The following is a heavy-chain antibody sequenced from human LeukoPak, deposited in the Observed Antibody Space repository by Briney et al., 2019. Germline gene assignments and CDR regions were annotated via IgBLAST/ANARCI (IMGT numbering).Heavy chain of an antibody. J-gene: IGHJ4*02. CDR1: GYTFTSYG. D-gene: IGHD6-13*01. CDR2: ISAYNGNT. V-gene: IGHV1-18*01. CDR3: ARAGGYSSSWYLDY. Sequence: ASVKVSCTASGYTFTSYGISWVRQAPGQGLEWMGWISAYNGNTNYAQKLQGRVTMATDTSTSTAYMELRSLRSDDTAVYYCARAGGYSSSWYLDYWGQGTLVTVSS.